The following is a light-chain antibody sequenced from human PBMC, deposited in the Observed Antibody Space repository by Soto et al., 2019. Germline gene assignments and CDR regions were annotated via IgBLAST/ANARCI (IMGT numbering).Light chain of an antibody. V-gene: IGKV1-5*01. CDR2: DAS. CDR3: QQYNSYST. CDR1: QSISSW. J-gene: IGKJ1*01. Sequence: IQMTQSPSTLSASVGDRVTITCRASQSISSWLAWYKQKPGKAPKLLIYDASSLESGVPSRFSGSGSGTEFTLTISSLQPDDFATYYCQQYNSYSTFGQGTKV.